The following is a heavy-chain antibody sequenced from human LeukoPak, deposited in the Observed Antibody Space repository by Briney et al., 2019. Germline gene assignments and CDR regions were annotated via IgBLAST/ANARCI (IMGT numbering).Heavy chain of an antibody. CDR3: ARGHVDTAMVHFDY. V-gene: IGHV4-34*01. Sequence: SETLSLTCAVYGGSFSGYYWSWIRQPPGKGLEWIGEINHSGSTNYNPSLKSRVTISVDTSKNQFSLKPSSVTAADTAVYYCARGHVDTAMVHFDYWGQGTLVTVSS. D-gene: IGHD5-18*01. CDR2: INHSGST. CDR1: GGSFSGYY. J-gene: IGHJ4*02.